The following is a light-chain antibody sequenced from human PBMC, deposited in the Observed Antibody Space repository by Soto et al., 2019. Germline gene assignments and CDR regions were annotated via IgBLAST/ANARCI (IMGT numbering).Light chain of an antibody. CDR1: QSISSW. J-gene: IGKJ1*01. V-gene: IGKV1-5*03. CDR3: QQYNSLWT. Sequence: DIQMTQSPSTLSASVGDRVTITCRASQSISSWLAWYQQKPGKAPKLLIYEASSLKSGVPSRFSGSGSGTEFTLTISSLQPDDFATYYCQQYNSLWTFGQGTKVEIK. CDR2: EAS.